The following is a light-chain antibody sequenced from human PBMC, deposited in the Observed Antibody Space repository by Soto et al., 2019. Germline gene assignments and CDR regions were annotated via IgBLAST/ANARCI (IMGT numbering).Light chain of an antibody. Sequence: QSALTQPPSASGSPGQSVAISCTGTASDIGGYNFVSWYQQHPGKAPKLIIYEVNKRPSGVPDRFSGSKSGNTASLTVSGLQAEDEADYYCSSRGGTSPYVFGTGPKLTVL. J-gene: IGLJ1*01. CDR2: EVN. CDR1: ASDIGGYNF. CDR3: SSRGGTSPYV. V-gene: IGLV2-8*01.